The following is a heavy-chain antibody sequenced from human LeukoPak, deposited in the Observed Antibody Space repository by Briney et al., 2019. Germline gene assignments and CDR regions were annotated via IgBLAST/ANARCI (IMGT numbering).Heavy chain of an antibody. CDR1: GFTFSSYA. J-gene: IGHJ6*03. CDR3: AREPYYDFWSGSFGGYYYYMDV. Sequence: GGSLRLSCAASGFTFSSYAMHWVRQAPGKGLEWVAVISYDGSNKYYADSVKGRFTISRDNSKNTLYLQVNSLRAEDTAVYYCAREPYYDFWSGSFGGYYYYMDVWGKGTTVTVSS. CDR2: ISYDGSNK. D-gene: IGHD3-3*01. V-gene: IGHV3-30*04.